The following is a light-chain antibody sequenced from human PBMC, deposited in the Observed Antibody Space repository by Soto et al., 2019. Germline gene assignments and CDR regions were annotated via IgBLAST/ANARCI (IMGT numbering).Light chain of an antibody. V-gene: IGKV1-27*01. CDR1: RDIDDY. CDR3: QKYNKAPWT. J-gene: IGKJ1*01. CDR2: DAS. Sequence: DIQMTQSPPSLSASVGDRVTITCRASRDIDDYLAWYQHIAGKAPKLLIYDASSLQPGVPSRFSGSGSGTYFTRTINSLQPEDFATYYCQKYNKAPWTFGQGTKV.